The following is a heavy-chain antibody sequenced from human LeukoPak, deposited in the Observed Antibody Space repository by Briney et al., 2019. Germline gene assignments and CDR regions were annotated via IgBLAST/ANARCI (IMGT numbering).Heavy chain of an antibody. CDR1: GFIFSSYE. V-gene: IGHV3-48*03. D-gene: IGHD3-10*01. CDR2: ISSSGSTI. Sequence: PGGSLRLSCAASGFIFSSYEMNWVRQAPGKGLEWGSYISSSGSTIYHAHSVKGRFTISRDNAKTSLYLQMNSLRAEDTAVYYCARVGGSGSYDYWGQGTLVTVSS. J-gene: IGHJ4*02. CDR3: ARVGGSGSYDY.